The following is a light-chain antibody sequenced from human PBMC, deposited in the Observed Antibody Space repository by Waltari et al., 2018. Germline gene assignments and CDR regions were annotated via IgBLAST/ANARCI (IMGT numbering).Light chain of an antibody. V-gene: IGLV2-23*02. CDR3: CSYAGSSTHVL. Sequence: QSALTQPASVSGSTGQSITISCTGTRSDVGGYNYVSWYQQYPDKAPKLMIYDVSKRPSGVSNRFSGSKSGNTASLTISGLQAEDEADYYCCSYAGSSTHVLFGGGTKLTVL. CDR2: DVS. CDR1: RSDVGGYNY. J-gene: IGLJ2*01.